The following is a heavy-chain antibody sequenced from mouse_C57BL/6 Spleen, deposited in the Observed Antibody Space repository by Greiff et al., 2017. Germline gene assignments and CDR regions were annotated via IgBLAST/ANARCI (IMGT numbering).Heavy chain of an antibody. Sequence: EVQLVESGAELVRPGASVKLSCTASGFNIKDDYMHWVKQRPEQGLEWIGWIDPENGDTEYASKFQGKATITADTSSNTAYLQLSSLTSEDTAVYYCTTAGKFAYWGQGTLVTVSA. CDR2: IDPENGDT. CDR1: GFNIKDDY. V-gene: IGHV14-4*01. CDR3: TTAGKFAY. J-gene: IGHJ3*01.